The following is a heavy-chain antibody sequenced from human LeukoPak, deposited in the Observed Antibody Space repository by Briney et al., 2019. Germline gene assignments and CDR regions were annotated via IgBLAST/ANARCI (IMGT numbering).Heavy chain of an antibody. CDR2: IYYSGNT. Sequence: SETLSLTCTVSGGSFGTYYWSWIRQPPGKGLEWIGYIYYSGNTNYNPSLKSRVTISIDTSKNQFSPKLSSVTAADTAVYYCARVVRDGYNLEVDYWGQGTLVTVSS. CDR3: ARVVRDGYNLEVDY. J-gene: IGHJ4*02. CDR1: GGSFGTYY. V-gene: IGHV4-59*01. D-gene: IGHD5-24*01.